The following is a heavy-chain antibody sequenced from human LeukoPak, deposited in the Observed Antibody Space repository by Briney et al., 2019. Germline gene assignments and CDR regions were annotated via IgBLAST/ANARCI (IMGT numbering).Heavy chain of an antibody. Sequence: GGSLRLSCAASGFTFDDYAIHWVRQAPGKGLEWVSLISGDGGSTYYADSVKGRFTISRDNSKNSLYLQMNSLRTEDTALYYCAKVDSGSYFLGVDYWGQGTLVTVSS. CDR3: AKVDSGSYFLGVDY. V-gene: IGHV3-43*02. J-gene: IGHJ4*02. D-gene: IGHD1-26*01. CDR2: ISGDGGST. CDR1: GFTFDDYA.